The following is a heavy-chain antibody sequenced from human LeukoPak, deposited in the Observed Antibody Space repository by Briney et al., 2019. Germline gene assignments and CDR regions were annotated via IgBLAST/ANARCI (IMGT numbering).Heavy chain of an antibody. J-gene: IGHJ6*03. V-gene: IGHV3-20*04. CDR1: GFTFDDYG. Sequence: GGSLRLSCAASGFTFDDYGMSWVRQAPGKGLEWVSGINWNGGSTGYADSVKGRFTISRDNAKNSLYLQMNSLRAEDTALYYCARARDYSNLPSLLGYYMDVWGKGTTVTVSS. CDR3: ARARDYSNLPSLLGYYMDV. CDR2: INWNGGST. D-gene: IGHD4-11*01.